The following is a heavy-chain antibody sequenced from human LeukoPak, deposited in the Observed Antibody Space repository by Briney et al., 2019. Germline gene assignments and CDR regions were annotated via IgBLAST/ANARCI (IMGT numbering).Heavy chain of an antibody. CDR3: ARDPLPTYSSSWSAPGDY. CDR2: INPNSGGT. V-gene: IGHV1-2*02. J-gene: IGHJ4*02. Sequence: ASVKVSCKASGYTFTGYYMHWVRQAPGQGLEWMGWINPNSGGTNYAQKFQGRVTMTRDTSISTAYMELSRLRSDDTAVYYCARDPLPTYSSSWSAPGDYWGLGTLVTVSS. D-gene: IGHD6-13*01. CDR1: GYTFTGYY.